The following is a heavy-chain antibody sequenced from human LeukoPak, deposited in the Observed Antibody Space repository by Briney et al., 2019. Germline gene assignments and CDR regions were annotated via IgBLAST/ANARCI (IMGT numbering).Heavy chain of an antibody. CDR3: ARVESRLAVLDY. Sequence: GASVKVSCKASGGTFSSYAISWVRQAPGQGLEWMGGIIPIFGTANYAQKFQGRVTITADESTSTAYMELSSLRSEDTAVYYCARVESRLAVLDYWGQGTLSPSPQ. J-gene: IGHJ4*02. V-gene: IGHV1-69*13. CDR1: GGTFSSYA. D-gene: IGHD6-19*01. CDR2: IIPIFGTA.